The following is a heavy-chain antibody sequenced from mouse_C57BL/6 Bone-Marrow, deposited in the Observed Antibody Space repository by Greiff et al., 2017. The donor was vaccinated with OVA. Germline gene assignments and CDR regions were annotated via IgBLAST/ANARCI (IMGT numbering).Heavy chain of an antibody. CDR3: ARNVGGSSYDWYFDV. Sequence: EVQLQQSGPELVKPGASVKIPCKASGYTFTDYNMDWVKQSHGKSLEWIGDINPNNGGTIYNQKFKGKATLTVDKSSSTAYMELRSLTSEDTAVDYCARNVGGSSYDWYFDVWGTGTTVTVSS. CDR2: INPNNGGT. D-gene: IGHD1-1*01. J-gene: IGHJ1*03. V-gene: IGHV1-18*01. CDR1: GYTFTDYN.